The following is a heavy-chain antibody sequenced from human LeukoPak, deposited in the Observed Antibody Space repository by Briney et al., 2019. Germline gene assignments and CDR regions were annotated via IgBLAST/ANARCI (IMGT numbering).Heavy chain of an antibody. CDR1: GGSISSYY. J-gene: IGHJ6*03. CDR2: IYYSGST. D-gene: IGHD5-12*01. Sequence: PSETLSLTCTVSGGSISSYYWSWIRPPPGKGLEWIGYIYYSGSTNYNPSLKSRVTISVDTSKNQFSLKLSSVTAADTAVYYCARGATDRRYYYYMDVWGKGTTVTVSS. V-gene: IGHV4-59*01. CDR3: ARGATDRRYYYYMDV.